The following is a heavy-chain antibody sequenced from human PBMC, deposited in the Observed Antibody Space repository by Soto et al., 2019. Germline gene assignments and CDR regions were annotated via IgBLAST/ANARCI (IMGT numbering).Heavy chain of an antibody. CDR1: GYSISSGYY. CDR3: ARGRPGEGAFDI. CDR2: IYHSGST. Sequence: SETLSLTCAVSGYSISSGYYWGWIRQPPGKGLEGIGSIYHSGSTYYNPSLKSRVTISVDTSKNQFSLKLSSVTAADTAVYYCARGRPGEGAFDIWGQGTMVTVSS. V-gene: IGHV4-38-2*01. J-gene: IGHJ3*02. D-gene: IGHD4-17*01.